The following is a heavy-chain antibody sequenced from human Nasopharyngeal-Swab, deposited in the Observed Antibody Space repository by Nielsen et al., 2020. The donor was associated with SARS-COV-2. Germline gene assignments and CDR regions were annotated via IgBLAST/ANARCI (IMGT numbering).Heavy chain of an antibody. CDR2: IYPGDSDT. J-gene: IGHJ4*02. Sequence: VRQMPGKGLDWMGIIYPGDSDTRYSPSFQGQVTISADKSISTAYLQWTSLKASDTSMYYCARPAGGGYFDYWGQGTLVTVSS. CDR3: ARPAGGGYFDY. V-gene: IGHV5-51*01. D-gene: IGHD3-16*01.